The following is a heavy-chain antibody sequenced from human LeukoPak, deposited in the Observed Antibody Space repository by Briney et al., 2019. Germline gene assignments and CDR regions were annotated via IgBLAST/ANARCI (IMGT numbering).Heavy chain of an antibody. V-gene: IGHV4-59*08. CDR2: IYYSGST. CDR1: GGSISSYY. Sequence: SETLSLTCTASGGSISSYYWSWIRQPPGKGLEWIGYIYYSGSTNYNPSLKSRVTISVDTSKNQFSLKLSSVTAADTAVYYCARHSWYYYDSSGLYYFDYWGQGTLVTVPS. J-gene: IGHJ4*02. D-gene: IGHD3-22*01. CDR3: ARHSWYYYDSSGLYYFDY.